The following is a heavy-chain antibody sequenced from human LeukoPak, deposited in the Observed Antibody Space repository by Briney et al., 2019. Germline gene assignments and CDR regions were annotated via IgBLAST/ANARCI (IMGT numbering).Heavy chain of an antibody. J-gene: IGHJ4*02. CDR1: GFTFSSYA. Sequence: GGSLRLSCSASGFTFSSYAMHGVRQAPGKGLEGVAFISYDGSNKYYADSVKGRFTISRDNSKNTLYLQMNSLGAEDTAVYYCARGPGYCSSTSCSGGIVYWGQGTLVTVSS. V-gene: IGHV3-30-3*01. CDR2: ISYDGSNK. CDR3: ARGPGYCSSTSCSGGIVY. D-gene: IGHD2-2*01.